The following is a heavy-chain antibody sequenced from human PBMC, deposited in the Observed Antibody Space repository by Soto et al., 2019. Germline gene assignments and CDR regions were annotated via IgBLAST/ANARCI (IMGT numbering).Heavy chain of an antibody. CDR2: INSDGSST. CDR3: ARDSYYYDSSGYLTP. V-gene: IGHV3-74*01. J-gene: IGHJ5*02. D-gene: IGHD3-22*01. CDR1: GFTFSSYA. Sequence: GGSLRLSCEASGFTFSSYAMSWVRQAPGKGLEWVSRINSDGSSTSYADSVKGRFTISRDNAKNTLYLQMNSLRAEDTAVYYCARDSYYYDSSGYLTPWGQGTLVTVSS.